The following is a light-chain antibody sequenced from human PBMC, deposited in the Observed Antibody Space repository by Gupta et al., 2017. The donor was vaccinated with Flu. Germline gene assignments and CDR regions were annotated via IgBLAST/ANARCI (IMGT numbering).Light chain of an antibody. CDR2: SAS. V-gene: IGKV1-39*01. J-gene: IGKJ2*01. CDR1: QSISTY. CDR3: QQSYNLPGT. Sequence: GDRVTITCRASQSISTYVNWYQQKPGKAPKLLIYSASTLQSGVPSRVSGSGSGTDFTLTISSLQPEDFATYYCQQSYNLPGTFGQGTKLDI.